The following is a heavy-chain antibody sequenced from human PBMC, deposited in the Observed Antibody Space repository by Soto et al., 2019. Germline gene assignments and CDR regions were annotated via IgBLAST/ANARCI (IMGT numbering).Heavy chain of an antibody. D-gene: IGHD4-17*01. CDR2: INHSGST. V-gene: IGHV4-34*01. Sequence: QVQLQQWGAGLLKPSETLSLTCAVYGGSFSGYYWSWIRHPPGKGLELIGEINHSGSTNYNPSLKSRVTISVDTSKNQFPLKLSSVTAADTAVYYCARGSLRRYGDQGGWYFDLWGRGTLVTVSS. J-gene: IGHJ2*01. CDR1: GGSFSGYY. CDR3: ARGSLRRYGDQGGWYFDL.